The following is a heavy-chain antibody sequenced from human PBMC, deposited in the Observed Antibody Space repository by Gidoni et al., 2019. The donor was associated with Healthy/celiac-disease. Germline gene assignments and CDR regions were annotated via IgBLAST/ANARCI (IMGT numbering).Heavy chain of an antibody. CDR1: GGSFSGYY. Sequence: QVQLQQWGAGLLKPSETLSLTCAVYGGSFSGYYWSWIRQPPGKGLEWIGEINHSGSTNYNPSLKSRVTISVDTSKNQFSLKLSSVTAADTAVYYCARVPSRYFDWLLPDYWGQGTLVTVSS. J-gene: IGHJ4*02. CDR3: ARVPSRYFDWLLPDY. V-gene: IGHV4-34*01. CDR2: INHSGST. D-gene: IGHD3-9*01.